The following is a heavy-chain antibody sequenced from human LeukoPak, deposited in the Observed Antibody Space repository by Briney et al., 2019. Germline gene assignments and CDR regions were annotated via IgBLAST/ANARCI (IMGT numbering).Heavy chain of an antibody. J-gene: IGHJ4*02. CDR1: GFTFSSYS. V-gene: IGHV3-21*01. CDR3: ARGVGSSNFDY. Sequence: GVSLRLSCAASGFTFSSYSMNWVRQAPGKGLEWVSSISSSSSYIYYADSVKGRFTISRDNAKNSLYLQMNSLRAEDTAVYYCARGVGSSNFDYWGQGTLVTVSS. CDR2: ISSSSSYI. D-gene: IGHD1-26*01.